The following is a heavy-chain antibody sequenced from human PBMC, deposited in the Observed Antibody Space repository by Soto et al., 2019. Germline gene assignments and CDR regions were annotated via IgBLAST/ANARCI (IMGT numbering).Heavy chain of an antibody. J-gene: IGHJ4*02. D-gene: IGHD3-22*01. Sequence: SETLSLTCAVSGGSISSGGYSWSWIRQPPGKGLEWIVYIYHSGSTNYNPSLKSRVTISVDTSKNQFSLKLSSVTAADTAVYYCARMNYYDTSGYPFDYWGQGTLVTVSS. V-gene: IGHV4-61*08. CDR1: GGSISSGGYS. CDR2: IYHSGST. CDR3: ARMNYYDTSGYPFDY.